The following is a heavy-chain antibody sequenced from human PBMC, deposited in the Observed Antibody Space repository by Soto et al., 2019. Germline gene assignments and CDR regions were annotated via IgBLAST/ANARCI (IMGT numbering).Heavy chain of an antibody. Sequence: SGTVSRTCSVSVVSISGSSHYCGWIRQPPGKGLEWIGSIYYSGTTLHNPSLKIRVSISVNTSKNQFSMNLTSVTAADTAVYYCARRETRLRPIIKIVAVSTCDMWGEGTPVTV. CDR2: IYYSGTT. CDR3: ARRETRLRPIIKIVAVSTCDM. D-gene: IGHD3-10*01. V-gene: IGHV4-39*01. CDR1: VVSISGSSHY. J-gene: IGHJ3*02.